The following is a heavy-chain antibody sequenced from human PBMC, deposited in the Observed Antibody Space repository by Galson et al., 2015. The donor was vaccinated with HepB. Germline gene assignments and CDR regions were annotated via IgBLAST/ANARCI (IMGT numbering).Heavy chain of an antibody. Sequence: SVKVSCKASGYTFTSYYMHWVRQAPGQGLEWMGIINPSGGSTSYAQKFQGRVTMTRDTSTSTVYMELSSLRSEDTAVYYCARDQGAYYYGSGSYYNSYYYYGMDVWGQGTTVTVSS. D-gene: IGHD3-10*01. CDR2: INPSGGST. J-gene: IGHJ6*02. CDR1: GYTFTSYY. V-gene: IGHV1-46*01. CDR3: ARDQGAYYYGSGSYYNSYYYYGMDV.